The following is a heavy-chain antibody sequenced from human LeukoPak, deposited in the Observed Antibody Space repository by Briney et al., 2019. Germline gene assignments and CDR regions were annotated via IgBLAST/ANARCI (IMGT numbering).Heavy chain of an antibody. D-gene: IGHD4-17*01. V-gene: IGHV3-23*01. J-gene: IGHJ3*02. CDR3: ATTYGDYVSNAFDI. Sequence: GGSLRLSCAASGFTFSSYAMNWVRQTPGKGLEWVSAISGSGVGTYYADSVKGRFTISRDNSKTTLYLQMNSLRAEDTAVYYCATTYGDYVSNAFDIWGQGTMVTVSS. CDR1: GFTFSSYA. CDR2: ISGSGVGT.